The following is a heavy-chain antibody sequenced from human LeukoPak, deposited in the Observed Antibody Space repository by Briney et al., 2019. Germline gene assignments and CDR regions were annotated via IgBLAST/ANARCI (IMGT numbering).Heavy chain of an antibody. Sequence: PGGSLRLSCAASGFTFSSYSMNWVRQAPGKGLEWMSYISGSSSIIYYTPSVKGRFTISRDNGKSPLYLQMNSLRDDDTAVYFCARGTWDGDRTFDIWGQGAMVTVSS. D-gene: IGHD5-24*01. V-gene: IGHV3-48*02. CDR1: GFTFSSYS. CDR2: ISGSSSII. J-gene: IGHJ3*02. CDR3: ARGTWDGDRTFDI.